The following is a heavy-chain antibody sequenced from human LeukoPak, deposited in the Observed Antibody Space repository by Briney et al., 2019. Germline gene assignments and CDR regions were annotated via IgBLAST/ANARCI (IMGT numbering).Heavy chain of an antibody. CDR2: MSPNSGDT. D-gene: IGHD7-27*01. CDR1: GYTFTSYD. J-gene: IGHJ4*02. V-gene: IGHV1-8*01. CDR3: ARGPPNWGYDY. Sequence: ASVKVSCKASGYTFTSYDFNRVRQATGQRSEWMGWMSPNSGDTGYAQKFQDRVTMTRNTSISTAYMELSSLRSDDTAVYYCARGPPNWGYDYWGPGTLVTVSS.